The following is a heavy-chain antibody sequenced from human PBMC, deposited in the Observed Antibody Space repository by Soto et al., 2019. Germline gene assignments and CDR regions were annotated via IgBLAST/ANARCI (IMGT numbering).Heavy chain of an antibody. J-gene: IGHJ5*02. V-gene: IGHV4-34*01. D-gene: IGHD1-26*01. CDR2: IAHSGRT. Sequence: SETLSLTCAVYGGSISGYYWSWIRQPPGKGLEWIGEIAHSGRTNYNPSLKSRVTISVDTSKNQFSLKLSSVTAADTAMYYCAREQMWARGWFDPWGQGTLVTVS. CDR3: AREQMWARGWFDP. CDR1: GGSISGYY.